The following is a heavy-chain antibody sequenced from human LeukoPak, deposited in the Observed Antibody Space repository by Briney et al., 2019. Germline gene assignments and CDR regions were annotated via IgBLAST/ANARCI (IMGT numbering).Heavy chain of an antibody. CDR3: ARSNWGYYYYMDV. D-gene: IGHD7-27*01. J-gene: IGHJ6*03. Sequence: PGGSLRLSCAASGFTVSSNYMSWVRQAPGKGLEWVSVIYSGGSTYYADSVKGRFTISRDNSKNTLYLQMNSLRAEDTAVYYCARSNWGYYYYMDVWGKGTTVTVSS. V-gene: IGHV3-53*05. CDR1: GFTVSSNY. CDR2: IYSGGST.